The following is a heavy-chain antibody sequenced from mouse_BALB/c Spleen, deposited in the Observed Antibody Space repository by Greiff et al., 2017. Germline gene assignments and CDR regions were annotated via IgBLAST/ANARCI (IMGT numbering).Heavy chain of an antibody. CDR2: IDPANGNT. J-gene: IGHJ4*01. CDR1: GFNIKDTY. CDR3: ARHRGNYAMDY. Sequence: EVQLQQSGAELVKPGDSVKLSCTASGFNIKDTYMHWVKQRPEQGLEWIGRIDPANGNTKYDPKFQGKATITADTSSNTAYLQLSSLTSEDTAVYYCARHRGNYAMDYWGQGTSVTVSS. V-gene: IGHV14-3*02. D-gene: IGHD3-1*01.